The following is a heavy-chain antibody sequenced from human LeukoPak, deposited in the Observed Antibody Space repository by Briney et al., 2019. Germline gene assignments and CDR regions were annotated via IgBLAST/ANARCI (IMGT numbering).Heavy chain of an antibody. CDR3: ATGWEPLRHYYYGMDV. CDR1: GGTFSSYA. CDR2: IIPIFGIA. D-gene: IGHD1-26*01. Sequence: GASVKVSCKASGGTFSSYAISWVRQAPGQGLEWMGRIIPIFGIANYAQKFQGRVTITADKSTSTAYMELSSLRSEDTAVYYCATGWEPLRHYYYGMDVWGQGTTVTVSS. J-gene: IGHJ6*02. V-gene: IGHV1-69*04.